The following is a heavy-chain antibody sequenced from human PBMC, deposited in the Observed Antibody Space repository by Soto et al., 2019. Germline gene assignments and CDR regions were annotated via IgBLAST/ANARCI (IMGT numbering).Heavy chain of an antibody. CDR2: ISAYNGNT. CDR3: ARVWFGELFPSYMDV. CDR1: GYTFTSYG. V-gene: IGHV1-18*01. J-gene: IGHJ6*03. Sequence: QVQLVQSGAEVKKPGAPVKVSCKASGYTFTSYGISWVLQAPGQGLEWMGWISAYNGNTNYAQKLQGRVTMTTDTSTSTAYMELRSLRSDDTAVYYCARVWFGELFPSYMDVWGKGTTVTVSS. D-gene: IGHD3-10*01.